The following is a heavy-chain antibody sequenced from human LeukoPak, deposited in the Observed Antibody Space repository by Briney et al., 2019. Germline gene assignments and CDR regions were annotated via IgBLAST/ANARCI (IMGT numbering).Heavy chain of an antibody. D-gene: IGHD5-24*01. CDR3: ARDEMATIDY. J-gene: IGHJ4*02. Sequence: SQTLSLTCTVSGGSISGGSYYWSWIRQPAGKGLEWIGRIYTSGSTNYNPSLKSRVTISVDTSKNQFSLKLSSVTAADTAVYYCARDEMATIDYWGQGTLVTVSS. V-gene: IGHV4-61*02. CDR2: IYTSGST. CDR1: GGSISGGSYY.